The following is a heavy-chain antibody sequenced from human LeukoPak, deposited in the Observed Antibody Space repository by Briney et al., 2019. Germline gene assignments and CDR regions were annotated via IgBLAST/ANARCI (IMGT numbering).Heavy chain of an antibody. D-gene: IGHD3/OR15-3a*01. CDR1: GGSISSSSYY. V-gene: IGHV4-39*01. CDR2: IYYSGST. CDR3: AIHPDLDSPRRKYCFDY. Sequence: PSETLSLTCTVSGGSISSSSYYWGWIRQPPGKGLEWIGSIYYSGSTYYNPSLKSRVTISVDTSKNQFSLKLSSVTAADTAVYYCAIHPDLDSPRRKYCFDYWGQGTLVTVSS. J-gene: IGHJ4*02.